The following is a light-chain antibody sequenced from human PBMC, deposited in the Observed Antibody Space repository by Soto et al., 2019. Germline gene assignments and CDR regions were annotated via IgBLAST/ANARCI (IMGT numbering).Light chain of an antibody. Sequence: DIVMTQSPDSLAVSLGERATINCKSSQSVLSTSNNKNYLSWHQQKPGQPPRLLIYWASTRESGFPDRFSGSGSGTDFTLTISSLQAEDVAIYYCQQHFTAPLTFGGGTKVEIK. J-gene: IGKJ4*01. CDR3: QQHFTAPLT. V-gene: IGKV4-1*01. CDR1: QSVLSTSNNKNY. CDR2: WAS.